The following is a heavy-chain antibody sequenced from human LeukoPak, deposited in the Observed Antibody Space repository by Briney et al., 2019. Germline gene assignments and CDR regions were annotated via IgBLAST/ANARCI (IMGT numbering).Heavy chain of an antibody. CDR3: ARGYSSGWGGYAFDI. CDR2: MNPNSGNT. V-gene: IGHV1-8*01. Sequence: GASVKVSCKASGYTFTSYDSKWVRQDPGQGLEWMGWMNPNSGNTGYAQKFQGRVTMTRNSSISTAYVELSTVRSEGRAVGCCARGYSSGWGGYAFDIWGQGTMVTVPS. D-gene: IGHD6-19*01. CDR1: GYTFTSYD. J-gene: IGHJ3*02.